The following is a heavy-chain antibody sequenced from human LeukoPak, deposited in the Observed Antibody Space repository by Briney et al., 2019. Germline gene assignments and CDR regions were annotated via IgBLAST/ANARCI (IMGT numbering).Heavy chain of an antibody. J-gene: IGHJ5*02. V-gene: IGHV4-59*08. Sequence: SETLSLTCTVSGGSISSSYWNWVRQPPGKGLEWIGRISYSGTTNYNPSLKSRVTISSDTSKNQLSLKLTSVTAADTAVYYCARREVEMRASASGNWLGPWGQGTLVTVSS. CDR1: GGSISSSY. CDR3: ARREVEMRASASGNWLGP. CDR2: ISYSGTT. D-gene: IGHD3-10*01.